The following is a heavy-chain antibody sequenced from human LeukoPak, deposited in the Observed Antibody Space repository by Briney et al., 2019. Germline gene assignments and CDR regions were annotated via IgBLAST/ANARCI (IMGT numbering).Heavy chain of an antibody. V-gene: IGHV3-21*01. Sequence: GGSLRLSCAASGFTFSSYSMNWVRQAPGKGLEWVSSISSSSSYIYYADSVKGRFTISRDNAKNSLYLQMNSLRAEDTAVYYCAREKSGSLIRGYYFDYWGQGTLVTVSS. CDR2: ISSSSSYI. CDR3: AREKSGSLIRGYYFDY. D-gene: IGHD1-26*01. CDR1: GFTFSSYS. J-gene: IGHJ4*02.